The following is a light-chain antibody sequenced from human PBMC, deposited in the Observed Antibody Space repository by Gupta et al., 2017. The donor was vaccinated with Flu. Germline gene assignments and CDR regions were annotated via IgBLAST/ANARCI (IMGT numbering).Light chain of an antibody. V-gene: IGLV3-25*03. CDR1: ALPNQF. J-gene: IGLJ2*01. CDR2: KDS. Sequence: TCSGDALPNQFAYWYQQKPGQAPVLVVRKDSERPSGISERFSGSSSGTTVTLTISGVQAEDEADYYCQSADSPETYVVFGGGTKLTVL. CDR3: QSADSPETYVV.